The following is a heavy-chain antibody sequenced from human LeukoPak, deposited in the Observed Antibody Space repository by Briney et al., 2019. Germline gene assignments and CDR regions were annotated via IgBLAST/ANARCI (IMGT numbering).Heavy chain of an antibody. CDR1: GGSITRTSYY. J-gene: IGHJ4*02. D-gene: IGHD3-10*01. CDR2: IYYSGST. V-gene: IGHV4-39*01. CDR3: ARRFRGPDY. Sequence: SETLSLTCTVSGGSITRTSYYWGWIRQPPGKGLEWIGSIYYSGSTYYNPSLKSRVTISVDTSKNQFSLKLSSVTAADTAVYYCARRFRGPDYWGQGTLVTVSS.